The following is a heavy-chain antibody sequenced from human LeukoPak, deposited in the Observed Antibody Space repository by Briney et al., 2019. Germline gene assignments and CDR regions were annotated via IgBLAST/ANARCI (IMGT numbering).Heavy chain of an antibody. CDR2: IYYSGST. Sequence: PSETLSLTCTVSGGSISSSSYYWGWIRQPPGKGLEWIGSIYYSGSTYYNPSLKSRVTISVDTSQNQFSLKLSSVTAADTAVYYCARHHSGSYYYFDYWGQGTLVTVSS. D-gene: IGHD1-26*01. CDR1: GGSISSSSYY. CDR3: ARHHSGSYYYFDY. J-gene: IGHJ4*02. V-gene: IGHV4-39*01.